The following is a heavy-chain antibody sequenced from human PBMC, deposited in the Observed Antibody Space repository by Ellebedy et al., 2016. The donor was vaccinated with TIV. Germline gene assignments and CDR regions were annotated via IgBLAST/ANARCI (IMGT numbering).Heavy chain of an antibody. J-gene: IGHJ4*02. CDR3: ARDAMLWIFDS. CDR2: ISDSDTI. CDR1: GITFSSYS. V-gene: IGHV3-48*01. D-gene: IGHD2-2*01. Sequence: PGGSLRLSCAASGITFSSYSMSWVRQAPGKGLEWVSYISDSDTIYYADSVRGRFTISRDKAKKSVYLQMNSLTVEDTAIYYCARDAMLWIFDSWGQGTLVTVSS.